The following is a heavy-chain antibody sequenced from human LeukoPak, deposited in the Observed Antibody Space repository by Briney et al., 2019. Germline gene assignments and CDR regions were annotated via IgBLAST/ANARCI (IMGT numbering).Heavy chain of an antibody. J-gene: IGHJ3*02. D-gene: IGHD5-18*01. V-gene: IGHV3-23*01. CDR2: ISGSGGST. Sequence: GGSLRLSCAASGFTFSHYGMTWVRQAPGKGLEWVSAISGSGGSTYYAGSVKGRFTISRDNSKNTLYLQMNSLRAEDTALFYCAARWGYNGFDIWGQGTMVAVSS. CDR3: AARWGYNGFDI. CDR1: GFTFSHYG.